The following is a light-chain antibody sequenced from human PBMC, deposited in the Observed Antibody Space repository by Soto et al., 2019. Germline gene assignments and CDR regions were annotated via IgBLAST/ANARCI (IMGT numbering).Light chain of an antibody. CDR2: GAS. CDR3: PQYYDYPPLI. V-gene: IGKV3-15*01. CDR1: RNINRK. Sequence: EIVMTQSPATLSVSPGERATLSCRASRNINRKLAWYQQKPGQAPRLLISGASTRATGIPARFSCSGSGTEFTLTISSLQSEDFAVYYRPQYYDYPPLISAGGTRVQIK. J-gene: IGKJ4*01.